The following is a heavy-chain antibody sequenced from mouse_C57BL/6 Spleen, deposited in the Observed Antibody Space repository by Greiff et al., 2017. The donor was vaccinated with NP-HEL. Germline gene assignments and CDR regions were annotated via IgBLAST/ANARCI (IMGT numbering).Heavy chain of an antibody. CDR2: IWAGGST. Sequence: VKLMESGPGLVAPSQSLSITCTVSGFSLTSYGVHWVRQPPGKGLEWLGVIWAGGSTNYNSALMSRLSISKDNSNSQVVLKMNSLQTDDTSMYYYARLEDIWGEGTTLTVSS. CDR1: GFSLTSYG. J-gene: IGHJ2*01. V-gene: IGHV2-9*02. CDR3: ARLEDI. D-gene: IGHD1-3*01.